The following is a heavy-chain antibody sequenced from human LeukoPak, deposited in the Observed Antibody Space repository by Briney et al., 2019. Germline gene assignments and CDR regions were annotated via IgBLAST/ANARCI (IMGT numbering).Heavy chain of an antibody. V-gene: IGHV3-30*02. D-gene: IGHD4-17*01. CDR2: IRYDGSNK. CDR1: GFTFSSYA. J-gene: IGHJ5*02. Sequence: PGGSLRLSCAASGFTFSSYAMSWVRQAPGKGLEWVAFIRYDGSNKYYADSVKGRFTISRDNSKNTLYLQMNSLRAEDTAVYYCAKGHTVTTSLINWFDPWGQGTLVTVSS. CDR3: AKGHTVTTSLINWFDP.